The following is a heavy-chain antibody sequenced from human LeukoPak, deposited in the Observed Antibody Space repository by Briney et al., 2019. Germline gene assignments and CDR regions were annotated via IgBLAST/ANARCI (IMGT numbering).Heavy chain of an antibody. J-gene: IGHJ4*02. CDR2: IKQDGSEK. D-gene: IGHD4-23*01. Sequence: GGSLRLSCAASGFTFSTYWMSWVHQAPGKGLEWVANIKQDGSEKYFVDSVKGRFTISRDNAKNSLYLQVNSLRAEDTAVYYCARDLGKIGGNSSPFDYWGQGTLVTVSS. CDR3: ARDLGKIGGNSSPFDY. CDR1: GFTFSTYW. V-gene: IGHV3-7*01.